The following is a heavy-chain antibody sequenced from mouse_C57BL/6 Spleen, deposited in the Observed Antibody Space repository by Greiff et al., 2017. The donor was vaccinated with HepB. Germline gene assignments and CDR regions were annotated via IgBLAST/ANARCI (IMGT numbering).Heavy chain of an antibody. CDR3: ATGYGGGDPYLDV. D-gene: IGHD1-2*01. V-gene: IGHV1-72*01. CDR1: GYTFTSYW. J-gene: IGHJ2*01. Sequence: VQLQQPGAELVKPGASVKLSCKASGYTFTSYWMHWVKQRPGRGLEWIGRIDPNSGGTKYNEKFKSKATLTVDKPSSTAYMQTSSLTSEDSAVYCCATGYGGGDPYLDVWGKGTTLTVSS. CDR2: IDPNSGGT.